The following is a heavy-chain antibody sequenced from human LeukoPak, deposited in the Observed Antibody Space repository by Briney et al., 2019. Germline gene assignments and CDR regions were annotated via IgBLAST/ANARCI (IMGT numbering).Heavy chain of an antibody. Sequence: GQSLKISCXGFGYSFTSYWIGWVRQLPGKGLGWMGIIYPGDSDTKYSPSFQGQVTISADKSISTAYLQWSSLKASDSAMYYCARRTDYSNYVWFDPWRQGTLVTVSS. V-gene: IGHV5-51*01. D-gene: IGHD4-11*01. J-gene: IGHJ5*02. CDR2: IYPGDSDT. CDR1: GYSFTSYW. CDR3: ARRTDYSNYVWFDP.